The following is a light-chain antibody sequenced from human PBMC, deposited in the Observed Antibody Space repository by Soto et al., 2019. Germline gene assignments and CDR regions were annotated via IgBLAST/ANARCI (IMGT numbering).Light chain of an antibody. Sequence: EIVLTQSPGTLSLSPGERATLSCRASHSVRSSYLAWYQQTPGQALRLLIYGASSRSTGIPDRFSGSGSGTDFPPAISRLEPEDFAVYYCPLYGSSPPYAFGQGTKLE. CDR3: PLYGSSPPYA. J-gene: IGKJ2*01. CDR2: GAS. V-gene: IGKV3-20*01. CDR1: HSVRSSY.